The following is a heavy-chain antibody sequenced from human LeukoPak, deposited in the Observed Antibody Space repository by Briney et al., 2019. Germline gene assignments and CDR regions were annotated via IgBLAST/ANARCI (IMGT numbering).Heavy chain of an antibody. CDR1: GFTFSSYS. CDR2: ISSSSSYI. D-gene: IGHD2-2*01. CDR3: ARYCSSTSCYGFS. J-gene: IGHJ5*02. Sequence: GGSLRLSCAASGFTFSSYSMNWVRQAPGKGLEWVSSISSSSSYIYYADSVKGRFTISRDNAKNTLYLQMNSLRAEDTAVYYCARYCSSTSCYGFSWGQGTLVTVSS. V-gene: IGHV3-21*01.